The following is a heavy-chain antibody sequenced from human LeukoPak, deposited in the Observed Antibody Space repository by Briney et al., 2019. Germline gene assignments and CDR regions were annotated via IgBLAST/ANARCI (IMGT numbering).Heavy chain of an antibody. Sequence: PGGSLRLSCAASGFTFSRYWMSWVRQAPGKGLEWVANIKQDGSEKYYVDSVKGRFTISRDNAKNSLYLQMNSLRAEDTAVYYCGTGGLVGYYGSGSYTQVDYWGQGTLVTVSS. CDR1: GFTFSRYW. CDR3: GTGGLVGYYGSGSYTQVDY. J-gene: IGHJ4*02. CDR2: IKQDGSEK. V-gene: IGHV3-7*01. D-gene: IGHD3-10*01.